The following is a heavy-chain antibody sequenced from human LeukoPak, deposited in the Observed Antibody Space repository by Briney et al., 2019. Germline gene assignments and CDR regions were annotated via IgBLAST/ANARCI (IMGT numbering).Heavy chain of an antibody. V-gene: IGHV1-8*02. CDR2: MNPNSGNT. D-gene: IGHD4-23*01. CDR3: ARVGITAATADY. CDR1: GYTFTSYD. J-gene: IGHJ4*02. Sequence: ASVKVSCKASGYTFTSYDINWVRQATGQGLEWMGWMNPNSGNTGYAQKFQGRVTMTSDTSTSTVYMELHSLRFEDTAVYFCARVGITAATADYWGQGTLVTVSS.